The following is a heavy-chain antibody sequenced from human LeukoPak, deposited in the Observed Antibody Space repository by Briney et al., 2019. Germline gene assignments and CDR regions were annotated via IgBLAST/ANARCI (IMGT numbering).Heavy chain of an antibody. D-gene: IGHD5-18*01. Sequence: GGSLRLXCAASGFTFSSYSMNWVRQAPGKALEWVSSISSSSSYIYYADSVKGRFTISRDNAKNSLYLQMNSLRAEDTAVYYCARGGLYSYGSSYWGQGTLVTVSS. V-gene: IGHV3-21*01. J-gene: IGHJ4*02. CDR2: ISSSSSYI. CDR1: GFTFSSYS. CDR3: ARGGLYSYGSSY.